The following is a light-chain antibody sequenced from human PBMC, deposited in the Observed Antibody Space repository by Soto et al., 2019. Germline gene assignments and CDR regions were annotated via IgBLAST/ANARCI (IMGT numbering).Light chain of an antibody. CDR3: QSSDRNNMV. CDR2: EDN. CDR1: SGSIASGY. Sequence: NFMLTQPHSVSESPGKTVTISCTGSSGSIASGYVQWYQQRPGSAPTTLIYEDNQRPAGVPERFSGSIDSSSNSASLTISGLRPEDEADYYCQSSDRNNMVFGGGTKLTVL. V-gene: IGLV6-57*02. J-gene: IGLJ2*01.